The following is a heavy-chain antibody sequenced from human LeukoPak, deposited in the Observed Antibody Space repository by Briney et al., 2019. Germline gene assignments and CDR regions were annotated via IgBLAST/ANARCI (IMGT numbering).Heavy chain of an antibody. V-gene: IGHV4-59*08. CDR1: GGSISSYY. D-gene: IGHD2-2*01. CDR3: AGVPSDYYFGMDV. J-gene: IGHJ6*02. CDR2: VYYSGST. Sequence: PSEALSLTCTVSGGSISSYYWSWIRQPPGKGLEWIGYVYYSGSTNYNPSLKSRVTISVDTSKNQFSLKLTSVSAADTAVYYCAGVPSDYYFGMDVWGQGTTVTVS.